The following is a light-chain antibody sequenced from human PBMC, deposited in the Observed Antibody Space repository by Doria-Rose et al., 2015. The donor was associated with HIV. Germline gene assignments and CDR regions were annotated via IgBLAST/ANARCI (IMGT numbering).Light chain of an antibody. J-gene: IGKJ3*01. V-gene: IGKV4-1*01. CDR1: QSLLYTSKNY. Sequence: DIQMTQSPESLGMSLGERATLNCKSNQSLLYTSKNYLAWYQHKPGQPPKLLIYWASTRQSGVPARFSGSGSWTDFTLTISSLEAEDVAVYYCQQYYDTPSFGPGTTVDIK. CDR2: WAS. CDR3: QQYYDTPS.